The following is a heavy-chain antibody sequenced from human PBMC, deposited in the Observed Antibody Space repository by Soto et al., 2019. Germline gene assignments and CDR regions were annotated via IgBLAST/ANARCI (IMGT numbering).Heavy chain of an antibody. CDR1: GFTFSSYA. V-gene: IGHV3-30-3*01. CDR3: ARGGNYFAY. J-gene: IGHJ4*02. Sequence: QVQLVESGGGVVQPGRSLRLSCAASGFTFSSYAMHWVRQAPGKGLEWVAVISYDGSNKYYADSVKGRFTISRDNSKNTLYMQMNSLRPADTAVYYCARGGNYFAYWGQGTLVTVSS. D-gene: IGHD2-15*01. CDR2: ISYDGSNK.